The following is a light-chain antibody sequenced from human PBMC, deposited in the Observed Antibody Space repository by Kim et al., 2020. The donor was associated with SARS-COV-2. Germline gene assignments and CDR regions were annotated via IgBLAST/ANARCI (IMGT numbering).Light chain of an antibody. Sequence: SSELTQDPAVSVALGQTVRITCQGDSLRSYYASWYQQKPGQAPELVIYGKNNRPSGIPDRFSGSSSGNTASLTITGAQAEDEADYYCNSRDSSGNVVFGG. V-gene: IGLV3-19*01. J-gene: IGLJ2*01. CDR1: SLRSYY. CDR3: NSRDSSGNVV. CDR2: GKN.